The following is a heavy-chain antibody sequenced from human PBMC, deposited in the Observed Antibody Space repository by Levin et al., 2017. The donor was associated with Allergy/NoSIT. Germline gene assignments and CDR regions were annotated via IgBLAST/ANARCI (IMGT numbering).Heavy chain of an antibody. D-gene: IGHD6-13*01. CDR1: GGSVSTGSHY. Sequence: PSETLSLTCSVSGGSVSTGSHYWSWIRQPPGKGLEWVGYIYNRGSTNYNPSLRSRVIISVDTSKNHFSLKLTTITAGDTAVYYCASASSGYYFDSWGQGTLVTVSS. CDR2: IYNRGST. CDR3: ASASSGYYFDS. J-gene: IGHJ4*02. V-gene: IGHV4-61*03.